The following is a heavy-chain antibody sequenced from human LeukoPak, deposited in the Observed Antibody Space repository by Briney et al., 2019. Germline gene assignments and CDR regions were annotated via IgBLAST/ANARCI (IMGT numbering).Heavy chain of an antibody. Sequence: SVKVSCKASGGTFSSYAISWVRQAPGQGLEWMGGIIPIFGTANYAQKSQGRVTITTDESTSTAYMELSSLRSEDTAVYYCASLDNWKYYYMDVWGKGTTVTVSS. J-gene: IGHJ6*03. CDR3: ASLDNWKYYYMDV. D-gene: IGHD1-20*01. V-gene: IGHV1-69*05. CDR2: IIPIFGTA. CDR1: GGTFSSYA.